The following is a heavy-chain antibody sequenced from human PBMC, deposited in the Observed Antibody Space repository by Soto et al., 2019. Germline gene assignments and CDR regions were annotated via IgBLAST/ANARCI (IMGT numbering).Heavy chain of an antibody. D-gene: IGHD5-12*01. V-gene: IGHV3-72*01. CDR2: SRDKVHSHTT. CDR1: GFTFSDHY. CDR3: ARGVVSTGYFDY. Sequence: EVQLAESGGGLVQPGGSLRLSCAASGFTFSDHYMDWVRQAPGKGLEWVGRSRDKVHSHTTEYAASVKGRFTISRGDSENSLYLQMNSLKTEDTGVYYCARGVVSTGYFDYWGQGPLVTVSS. J-gene: IGHJ4*02.